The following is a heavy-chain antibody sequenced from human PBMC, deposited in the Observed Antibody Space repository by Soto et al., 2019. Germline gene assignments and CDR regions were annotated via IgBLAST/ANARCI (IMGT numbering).Heavy chain of an antibody. CDR1: GYTFTGYY. Sequence: ASVKVSCKASGYTFTGYYIHWVREAPGQGLEWMGWINPQTGGTSYAQKVQGRVILSRDTSINTAYLELSRLRFDDAAVYFCVRERYQVISDGMDVWGQGTTVTVSS. D-gene: IGHD2-2*01. CDR2: INPQTGGT. V-gene: IGHV1-2*02. J-gene: IGHJ6*02. CDR3: VRERYQVISDGMDV.